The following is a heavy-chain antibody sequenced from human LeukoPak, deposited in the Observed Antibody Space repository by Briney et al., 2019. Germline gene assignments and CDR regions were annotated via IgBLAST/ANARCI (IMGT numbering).Heavy chain of an antibody. D-gene: IGHD3-10*01. CDR2: ISGNGANT. J-gene: IGHJ4*02. Sequence: PGGSLRLSCVGSELTFSACAMSWVRQTPGKGLEWVSGISGNGANTDSADSVEGRFTISRDNSKDTLYLEMTNLRAEDAAVYYCVARNGYHYAFDYWGQGTQVVVSS. V-gene: IGHV3-23*01. CDR1: ELTFSACA. CDR3: VARNGYHYAFDY.